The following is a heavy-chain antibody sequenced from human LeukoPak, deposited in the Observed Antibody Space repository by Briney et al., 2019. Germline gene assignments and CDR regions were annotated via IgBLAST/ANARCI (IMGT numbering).Heavy chain of an antibody. CDR2: IYYSGST. V-gene: IGHV4-59*01. CDR1: GGSISSYY. D-gene: IGHD3-22*01. Sequence: PSETLSLTCTVSGGSISSYYWSWIRQPPGKGLEWIGYIYYSGSTNYNPSLKSRVTISVDTSKNQFSLKLSSVTAADTAVYYCAREWDYYDSSGYYDYWVQGTLVTVSS. J-gene: IGHJ4*02. CDR3: AREWDYYDSSGYYDY.